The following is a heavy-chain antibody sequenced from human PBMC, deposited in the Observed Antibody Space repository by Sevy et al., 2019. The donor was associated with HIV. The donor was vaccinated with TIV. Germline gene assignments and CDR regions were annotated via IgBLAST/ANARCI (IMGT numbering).Heavy chain of an antibody. CDR3: VRGENYYDNGDYYRSYDVFDI. J-gene: IGHJ3*02. D-gene: IGHD3-22*01. CDR1: GGSIDNGPYY. CDR2: VYRTGNT. Sequence: SETLSLTCTVTGGSIDNGPYYWSWIRQSAGKGLEWLGRVYRTGNTNYNPFLDSRVTISVDTSSNQFSLNLKSVTAADTAVYYCVRGENYYDNGDYYRSYDVFDIWGQGTTVTVSS. V-gene: IGHV4-61*02.